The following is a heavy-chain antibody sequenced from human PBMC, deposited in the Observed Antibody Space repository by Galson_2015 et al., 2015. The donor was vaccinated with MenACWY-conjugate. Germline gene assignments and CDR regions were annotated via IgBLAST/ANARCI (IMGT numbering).Heavy chain of an antibody. CDR3: ARHPPGGRGMDV. CDR2: IDPVNSNI. Sequence: QSGAEVKKPGESLKISCKGSGYSFTNYWIAWVRQMPGKGLQWMGLIDPVNSNIRYSPSFQGQVTISADESISTAYLQWSSLKASDTALYYCARHPPGGRGMDVWGQGTTVTVSS. V-gene: IGHV5-51*01. J-gene: IGHJ6*02. D-gene: IGHD1-26*01. CDR1: GYSFTNYW.